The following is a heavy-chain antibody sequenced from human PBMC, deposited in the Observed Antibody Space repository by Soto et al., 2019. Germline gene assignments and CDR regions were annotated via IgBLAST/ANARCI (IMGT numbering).Heavy chain of an antibody. CDR2: ISGSGGST. CDR3: AKGSVVVPAAMLYFDY. D-gene: IGHD2-2*01. Sequence: GGSLRLSCAASGFTFSSYAMSWVRQAPGKGLEWVSAISGSGGSTYYADSVKGRFTISGDNSKNTLYLQMNSLRAEDTAVYYCAKGSVVVPAAMLYFDYWGQGTLVTVSS. V-gene: IGHV3-23*01. J-gene: IGHJ4*02. CDR1: GFTFSSYA.